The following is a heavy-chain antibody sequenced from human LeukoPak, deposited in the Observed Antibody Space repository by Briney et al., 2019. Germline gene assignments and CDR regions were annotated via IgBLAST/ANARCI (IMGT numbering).Heavy chain of an antibody. CDR1: GYSISSGYY. J-gene: IGHJ5*02. V-gene: IGHV4-38-2*02. CDR2: IYHSGST. CDR3: ARDGEGSSWYGLNRWFDP. Sequence: SETLSLTCTVSGYSISSGYYWGWIRQPPGKGLEWIGSIYHSGSTYYNPSLKSRVTISVDTSKNQFSLKLSSVTAADTAVYYCARDGEGSSWYGLNRWFDPWGQGTLVTVSS. D-gene: IGHD6-13*01.